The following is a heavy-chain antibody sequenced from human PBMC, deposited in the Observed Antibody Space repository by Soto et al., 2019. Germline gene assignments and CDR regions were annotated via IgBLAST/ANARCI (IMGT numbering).Heavy chain of an antibody. CDR2: IKSKTDGGTT. V-gene: IGHV3-15*01. D-gene: IGHD2-15*01. CDR1: GFTFSNAW. J-gene: IGHJ4*02. CDR3: TTGLLLYCSGGSCRRPNY. Sequence: GGSLRLSFAASGFTFSNAWMSLVRQAPGKGLEWVGRIKSKTDGGTTNYAATVKGRITNSRDDSKKTQNLQKNSMKTEDTAVYYCTTGLLLYCSGGSCRRPNYWGQGT.